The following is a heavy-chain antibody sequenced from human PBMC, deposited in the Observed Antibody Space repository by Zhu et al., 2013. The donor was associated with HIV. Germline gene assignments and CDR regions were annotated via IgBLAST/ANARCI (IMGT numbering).Heavy chain of an antibody. J-gene: IGHJ4*02. CDR3: ARHIGVPGTRGFDS. CDR1: GGSISSNNW. V-gene: IGHV4-4*02. CDR2: IYPSGTT. D-gene: IGHD6-19*01. Sequence: QVQLQETGPGLVKPSGTLSLTCGVSGGSISSNNWWSWVRQPPGRGLEWIGEIYPSGTTNYNPSLESRVIISVDKSKNQFSLKLSSVTVADTAVYYCARHIGVPGTRGFDSWGQGTLVTVSS.